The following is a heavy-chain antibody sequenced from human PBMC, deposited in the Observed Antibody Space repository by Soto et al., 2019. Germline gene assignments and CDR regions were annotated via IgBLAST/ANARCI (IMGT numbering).Heavy chain of an antibody. Sequence: SETLSLTCAVYGGSFSGYYWSWIHQPPGKGLEWIGEINHSGSTNYNPSLKSRVTISVDTSKNQFSLKLSSVTAADTAVYYCARGPRAARLSDGMDVWGQGTTVTVSS. V-gene: IGHV4-34*01. J-gene: IGHJ6*02. CDR3: ARGPRAARLSDGMDV. D-gene: IGHD6-6*01. CDR1: GGSFSGYY. CDR2: INHSGST.